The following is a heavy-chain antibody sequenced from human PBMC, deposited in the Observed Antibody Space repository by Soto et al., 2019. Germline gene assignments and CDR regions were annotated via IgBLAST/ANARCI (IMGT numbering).Heavy chain of an antibody. D-gene: IGHD1-26*01. V-gene: IGHV1-2*02. Sequence: QVQLVQSGAEVKKSGASVKVSCKPSGYSFRDYFIQWVRQAPGQGLECVAWINPKTAATNYAQKFQGRVSLIWDTSSTTAYMELARLIPDDTAVYYGGRIKWGMNYYNGMDVLGQGTTVIVAS. CDR1: GYSFRDYF. CDR3: GRIKWGMNYYNGMDV. CDR2: INPKTAAT. J-gene: IGHJ6*02.